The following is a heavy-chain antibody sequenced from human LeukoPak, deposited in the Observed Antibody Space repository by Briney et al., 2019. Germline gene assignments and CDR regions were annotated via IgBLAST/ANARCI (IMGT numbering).Heavy chain of an antibody. V-gene: IGHV3-30*04. Sequence: GGSLRLSCVASGFSFSDSVIHWVRQAPGKGLEWVAVISHDVKTTYYADSAKGRFTVSRDNAKNTLYLQVNNLRAEDTAVYYCARGPNSNWSGLDFWGQGTLLTVSS. D-gene: IGHD6-6*01. CDR2: ISHDVKTT. CDR3: ARGPNSNWSGLDF. CDR1: GFSFSDSV. J-gene: IGHJ4*02.